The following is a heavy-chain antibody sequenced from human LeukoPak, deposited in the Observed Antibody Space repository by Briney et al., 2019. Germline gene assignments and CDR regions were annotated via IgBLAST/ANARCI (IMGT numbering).Heavy chain of an antibody. CDR2: ISYSGST. CDR1: GGSISSSSYY. J-gene: IGHJ4*02. D-gene: IGHD1-1*01. CDR3: ARPLTTGGNYYFDY. Sequence: SETLSLTCTVSGGSISSSSYYWGWIRQPPGKGLEWIGSISYSGSTYYNPSLKSRLTISVDASENHFSLKLSSVTAADTAVYYCARPLTTGGNYYFDYWGQGTLVTVSS. V-gene: IGHV4-39*02.